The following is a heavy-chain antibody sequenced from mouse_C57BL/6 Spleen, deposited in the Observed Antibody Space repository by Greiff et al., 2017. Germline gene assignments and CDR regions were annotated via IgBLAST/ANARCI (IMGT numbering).Heavy chain of an antibody. D-gene: IGHD2-2*01. J-gene: IGHJ2*01. CDR3: AGLLWLRRDYCDY. V-gene: IGHV1-64*01. CDR2: IHPNSGST. Sequence: QVQLQQPGAELVKPGASVKLSCKASGYTFTSYWMHWVKQRPGQGLEWIGMIHPNSGSTNYNEKFKSKATLTVDKSSSTAYMQLSSLTSEDSAVYYCAGLLWLRRDYCDYWGQGTTLTVSS. CDR1: GYTFTSYW.